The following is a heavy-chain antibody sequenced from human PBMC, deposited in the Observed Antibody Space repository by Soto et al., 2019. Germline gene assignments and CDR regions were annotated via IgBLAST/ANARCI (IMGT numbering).Heavy chain of an antibody. CDR3: ARGYSSSYHWFDP. CDR1: GGSFIGYY. Sequence: SETLSLTCAVYGGSFIGYYWSWIRQPPGKGLEWIVEINHSGSTNYNPSLKSRVTISVDTSKNQFSLKLSPVTAADAAVYYCARGYSSSYHWFDPWGQGTLVTVSS. D-gene: IGHD6-13*01. J-gene: IGHJ5*02. V-gene: IGHV4-34*01. CDR2: INHSGST.